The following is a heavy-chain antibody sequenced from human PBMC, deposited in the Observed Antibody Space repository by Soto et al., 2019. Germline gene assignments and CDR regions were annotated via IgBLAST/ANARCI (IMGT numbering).Heavy chain of an antibody. J-gene: IGHJ4*02. CDR2: ISGSGGST. Sequence: GSLRLSCAASGVTFSSYAMSWVRQAPGKGLEWVSAISGSGGSTYYADSVKGRFTISRDNSKNTLYLQMNSLRAEDTAVYYCANSNGYDYIWGSYRYTTEYYFDYWGQGTLVTVSS. D-gene: IGHD3-16*02. CDR3: ANSNGYDYIWGSYRYTTEYYFDY. V-gene: IGHV3-23*01. CDR1: GVTFSSYA.